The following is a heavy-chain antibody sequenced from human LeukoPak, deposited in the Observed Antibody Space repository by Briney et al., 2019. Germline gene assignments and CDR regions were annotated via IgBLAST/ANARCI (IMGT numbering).Heavy chain of an antibody. Sequence: PSETLSLTCTVSGGSISSSSYYWGWIRQPPGKGLEWIGTIYYSGDSYYNPSLKSRASISVDTSKNRFSLNVNSVTAADTAVYFCARHENIIMVPTAHAFDCWGQGALVTVSS. CDR2: IYYSGDS. D-gene: IGHD2/OR15-2a*01. V-gene: IGHV4-39*01. CDR1: GGSISSSSYY. J-gene: IGHJ4*02. CDR3: ARHENIIMVPTAHAFDC.